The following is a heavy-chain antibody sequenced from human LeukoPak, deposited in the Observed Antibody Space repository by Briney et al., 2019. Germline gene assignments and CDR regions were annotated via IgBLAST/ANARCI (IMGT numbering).Heavy chain of an antibody. CDR3: ARDLASSGWYIRPWYYGMDV. CDR1: GFSFRSYG. CDR2: ISYDGSNK. V-gene: IGHV3-30*03. J-gene: IGHJ6*02. Sequence: GRSLRLSCAASGFSFRSYGMHWVRQAPGKGLEWVAVISYDGSNKYYADSVKGRFTISRDDSKNTLYLQMNSLRAEDTAVYYCARDLASSGWYIRPWYYGMDVWGQGTTVTVSS. D-gene: IGHD6-19*01.